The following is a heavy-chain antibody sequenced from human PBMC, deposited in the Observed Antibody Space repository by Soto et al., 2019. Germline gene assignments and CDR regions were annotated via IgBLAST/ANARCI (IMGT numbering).Heavy chain of an antibody. CDR2: INPNSGGT. Sequence: ASVEVSCKASGYTFTGYYMHWVRQAPGQGLEWMGWINPNSGGTKYAQRFQGSVTMTRDTSINSVYMELSRLRSDDPAEYYRARAPAAQSPFDYWGQGTLVTAPQ. D-gene: IGHD2-2*01. J-gene: IGHJ4*02. CDR1: GYTFTGYY. V-gene: IGHV1-2*02. CDR3: ARAPAAQSPFDY.